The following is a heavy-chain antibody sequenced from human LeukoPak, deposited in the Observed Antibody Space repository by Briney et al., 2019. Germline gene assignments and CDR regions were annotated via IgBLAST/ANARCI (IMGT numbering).Heavy chain of an antibody. CDR1: GFTFSSYG. Sequence: PGWSLRLSCAASGFTFSSYGMHWVRQAPGKGLEWVAVIWYDGSNKYYADSVKGRFTISGDNSKNTLYLQMNSLRAEDTAVYYCARVLQWLGSYFDYWGQGTLVTVSS. CDR2: IWYDGSNK. CDR3: ARVLQWLGSYFDY. J-gene: IGHJ4*02. D-gene: IGHD6-19*01. V-gene: IGHV3-33*01.